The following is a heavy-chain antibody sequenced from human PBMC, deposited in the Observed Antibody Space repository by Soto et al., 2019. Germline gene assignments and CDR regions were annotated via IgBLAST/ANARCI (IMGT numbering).Heavy chain of an antibody. CDR2: IYYSGST. V-gene: IGHV4-39*01. CDR1: GGSITNAAYY. D-gene: IGHD2-21*01. J-gene: IGHJ5*02. Sequence: SETLSLTCTVSGGSITNAAYYWGWIRQPPGKGLECIGIIYYSGSTYYSPSLKSRVTMSVETSKSQFSLRLSSVSAADTSIYYCVRLGAYYQSLDPRGPGTLVTVSS. CDR3: VRLGAYYQSLDP.